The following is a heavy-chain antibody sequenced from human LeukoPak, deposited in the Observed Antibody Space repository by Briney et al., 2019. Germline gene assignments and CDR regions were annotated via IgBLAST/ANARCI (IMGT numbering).Heavy chain of an antibody. Sequence: GGSLRLSCAASGFTLSTYRMGWVRQAPGKGLEWLANIKQDGSEKSYVDSVNGRLTISRDNAKNSLYLQMNSLRTDDTAVYYCATSPPGHAFDIWGQGTMVTVSS. J-gene: IGHJ3*02. CDR2: IKQDGSEK. D-gene: IGHD1-14*01. CDR3: ATSPPGHAFDI. V-gene: IGHV3-7*01. CDR1: GFTLSTYR.